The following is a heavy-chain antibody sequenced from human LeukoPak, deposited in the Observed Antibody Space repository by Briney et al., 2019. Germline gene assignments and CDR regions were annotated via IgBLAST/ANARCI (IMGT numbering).Heavy chain of an antibody. CDR1: GDSIGSDEYY. D-gene: IGHD6-25*01. J-gene: IGHJ4*02. CDR3: ARGRRSGETAIRD. Sequence: SETLSLICTVSGDSIGSDEYYWGWIRQPPGKGLEWIGYIYYAAGTYYNPSLESRISLSVDTSKNQFSLKLSSVTAADTAMYYCARGRRSGETAIRDWGQGTLVTVSS. CDR2: IYYAAGT. V-gene: IGHV4-30-4*01.